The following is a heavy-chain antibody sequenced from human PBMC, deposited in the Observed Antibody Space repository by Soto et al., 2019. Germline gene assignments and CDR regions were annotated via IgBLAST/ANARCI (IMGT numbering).Heavy chain of an antibody. D-gene: IGHD3-22*01. CDR1: GFTFSSYG. J-gene: IGHJ4*02. CDR2: VSYHGTNK. V-gene: IGHV3-30*03. Sequence: GGSLRLSCAASGFTFSSYGMHWVRQAPGKGLEWVALVSYHGTNKYYGDSVNGRFTISRDNSKNTLYLQMNSLRAEDTAMYYCARGLPYDSSGYFFDYWGQGTLVTVSS. CDR3: ARGLPYDSSGYFFDY.